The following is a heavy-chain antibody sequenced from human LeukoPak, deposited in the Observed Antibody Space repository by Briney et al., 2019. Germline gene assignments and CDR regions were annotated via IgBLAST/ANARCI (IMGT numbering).Heavy chain of an antibody. J-gene: IGHJ4*02. V-gene: IGHV3-33*01. Sequence: PGRSLRLSCAASGFTFSSYGMHWVRQAPGKGLEWVAVIWYDGSNKYYADSVKGRFTISRDNSKNTLYLQMNSLRAEDTAVYYCARDDGSYGAYFDYWGQGTLVTVSS. CDR2: IWYDGSNK. CDR1: GFTFSSYG. CDR3: ARDDGSYGAYFDY. D-gene: IGHD1-26*01.